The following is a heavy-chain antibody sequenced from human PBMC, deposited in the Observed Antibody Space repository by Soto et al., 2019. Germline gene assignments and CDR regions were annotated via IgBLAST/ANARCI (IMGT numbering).Heavy chain of an antibody. Sequence: KESGPTLVKPTQTLTLTCTFSGFSLTTAGAGVGWIRQPPGKALEWLALIYWNDDTRYSPSLNSRLTITKDTSKNQVVLRMTNMDPVDTATYYCAHRGYGNYPRDNWFDPWGQGSLVIVSS. D-gene: IGHD4-17*01. CDR1: GFSLTTAGAG. V-gene: IGHV2-5*01. J-gene: IGHJ5*02. CDR3: AHRGYGNYPRDNWFDP. CDR2: IYWNDDT.